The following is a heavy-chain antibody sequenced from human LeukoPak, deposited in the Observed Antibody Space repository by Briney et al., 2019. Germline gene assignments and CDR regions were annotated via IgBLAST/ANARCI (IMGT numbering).Heavy chain of an antibody. CDR2: IHYTGAT. J-gene: IGHJ2*01. D-gene: IGHD7-27*01. CDR1: GGSFRGYY. CDR3: ARGVLGPYYFDL. Sequence: SETLSLTCAVYGGSFRGYYWSWIRQPPGKGLEWIGEIHYTGATNYKPSLKSRVTVSGDPSKNQVSLRVSSVTAADTAVYYCARGVLGPYYFDLWGRGTLVTVSS. V-gene: IGHV4-34*01.